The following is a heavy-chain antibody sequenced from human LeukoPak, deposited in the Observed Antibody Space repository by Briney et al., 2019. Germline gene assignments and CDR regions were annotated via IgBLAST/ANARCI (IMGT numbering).Heavy chain of an antibody. V-gene: IGHV3-30*02. CDR1: GFTFSTYG. CDR3: ARDSYYYDSSGYQYDY. Sequence: GGSLRLSCAASGFTFSTYGMHWVRQAPGKGLDWVAFIWYDGNEKHYADSAKGRFTISRDNSQNTLYLHMSSLRAEDTAIYYCARDSYYYDSSGYQYDYWGQGTLVTVSS. D-gene: IGHD3-22*01. J-gene: IGHJ4*02. CDR2: IWYDGNEK.